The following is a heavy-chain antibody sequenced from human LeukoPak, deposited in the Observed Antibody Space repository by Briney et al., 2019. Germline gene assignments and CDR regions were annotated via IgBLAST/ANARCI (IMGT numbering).Heavy chain of an antibody. CDR1: GYTFTGYY. CDR3: AGGDCQIPRGFDF. D-gene: IGHD2-21*01. CDR2: INPNSGDT. J-gene: IGHJ4*02. V-gene: IGHV1-2*02. Sequence: ASVKVSFKASGYTFTGYYMHWVRQAPGQGLEWMGWINPNSGDTNYAQKFQGRVTMTSDTSINTASMEMSRLKSDDTAVYYCAGGDCQIPRGFDFEGQGNVVTVSS.